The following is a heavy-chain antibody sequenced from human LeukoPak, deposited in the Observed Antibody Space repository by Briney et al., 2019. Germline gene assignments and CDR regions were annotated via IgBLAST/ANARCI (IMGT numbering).Heavy chain of an antibody. CDR2: INHSGST. V-gene: IGHV4-34*01. Sequence: PSETLSLTCTVSGGSISSYFWSWIRQPPGKGLEWIGEINHSGSTNYNPSLKSRVTISVDTSKNQFSLKLSSVTAADTAVYYCARAVDTAMVWFYWGQGTLVTVSS. J-gene: IGHJ4*02. CDR1: GGSISSYF. D-gene: IGHD5-18*01. CDR3: ARAVDTAMVWFY.